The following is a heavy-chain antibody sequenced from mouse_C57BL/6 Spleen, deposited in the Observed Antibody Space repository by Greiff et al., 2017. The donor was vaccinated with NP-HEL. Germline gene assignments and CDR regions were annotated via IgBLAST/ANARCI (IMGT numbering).Heavy chain of an antibody. CDR3: ARRGYGNYDAMDY. V-gene: IGHV1-53*01. CDR1: GYTFTSYW. Sequence: VKLQQPGTELVKPGASVKLSCKASGYTFTSYWMHWVKQRPGQGLEWIGNINPSNGGTNYNEKFKSKATLTVDKSSSTAYMQLSSLTSEDSAVYYCARRGYGNYDAMDYWGQGTSVTVSS. D-gene: IGHD2-10*02. J-gene: IGHJ4*01. CDR2: INPSNGGT.